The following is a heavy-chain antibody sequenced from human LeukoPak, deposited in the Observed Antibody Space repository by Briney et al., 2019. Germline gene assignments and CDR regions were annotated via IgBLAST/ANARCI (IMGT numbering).Heavy chain of an antibody. CDR1: GGSFSVYY. D-gene: IGHD3-22*01. Sequence: SETLSLTCAVYGGSFSVYYWSWIRQPPGKGLEWIGEINHSGSTNYNPSLKSRVTISVDTSKNQFSLKLSSVTAADTAVYYCARGNYYDSSGYDYWGQGTLVTVSS. J-gene: IGHJ4*02. CDR2: INHSGST. V-gene: IGHV4-34*01. CDR3: ARGNYYDSSGYDY.